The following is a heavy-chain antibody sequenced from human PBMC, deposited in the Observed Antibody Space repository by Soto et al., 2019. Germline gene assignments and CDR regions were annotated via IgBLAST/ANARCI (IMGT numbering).Heavy chain of an antibody. Sequence: QVQLVESGGGVVQPGRSLRLSCAASGFTFSRYPMHWVRQAPGKGLELVAVISYDESNKDYTDSVKGRFTISRDNSKNTLYLQMDSLRGEDTAVYYCAREVGPFDYWGQGTLVTVSS. CDR3: AREVGPFDY. J-gene: IGHJ4*02. CDR2: ISYDESNK. D-gene: IGHD1-26*01. V-gene: IGHV3-30-3*01. CDR1: GFTFSRYP.